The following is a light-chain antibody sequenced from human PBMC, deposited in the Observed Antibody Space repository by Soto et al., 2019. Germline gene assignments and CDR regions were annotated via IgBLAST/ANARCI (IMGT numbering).Light chain of an antibody. CDR3: QQYYSTPWT. Sequence: DIVMTQSPDSLAVSLGERATINCKSSQSVLYRSNNKNYLAWYQHKSGQPPKLLIYWASTRESGVPDRFSGSGSGTDFTLTISSLQAEDVAVYYCQQYYSTPWTFGQGTKVEIK. CDR1: QSVLYRSNNKNY. J-gene: IGKJ1*01. V-gene: IGKV4-1*01. CDR2: WAS.